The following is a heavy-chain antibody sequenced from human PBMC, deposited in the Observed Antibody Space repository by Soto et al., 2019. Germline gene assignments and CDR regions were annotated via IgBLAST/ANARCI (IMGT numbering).Heavy chain of an antibody. Sequence: GGSLRLSCAASGFTFSSYAMSWVRQAPGKGLEWVSAISGSGGSTYYADSVKDRFTISRDNSKNTRYLQMNSRRADDTAVYYCAKDPGEMATIRYYYYGMDVWGQGTTVTVSS. V-gene: IGHV3-23*01. CDR2: ISGSGGST. CDR3: AKDPGEMATIRYYYYGMDV. D-gene: IGHD5-12*01. J-gene: IGHJ6*02. CDR1: GFTFSSYA.